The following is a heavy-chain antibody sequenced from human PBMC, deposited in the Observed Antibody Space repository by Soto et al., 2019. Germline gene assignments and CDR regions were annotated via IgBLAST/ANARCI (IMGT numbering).Heavy chain of an antibody. D-gene: IGHD3-10*01. V-gene: IGHV3-53*01. CDR3: AAPPGGGGY. J-gene: IGHJ4*02. CDR1: GFTVSNNY. CDR2: IYSGGYT. Sequence: EVQLVESGGGLIQPGGSLRLSCAVSGFTVSNNYMSWVRQAPGKGLEGVSVIYSGGYTAYGDSVKGRFTISRDNSKNTPFLQNKSREADHPAVYYRAAPPGGGGYWGQGTLVTVSS.